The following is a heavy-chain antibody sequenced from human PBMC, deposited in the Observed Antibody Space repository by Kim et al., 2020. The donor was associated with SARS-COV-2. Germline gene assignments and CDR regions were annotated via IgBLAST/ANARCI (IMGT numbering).Heavy chain of an antibody. Sequence: GGSLRLSCAASGFTFSNAWMSWVRQAPGKGLEWVGRIKSKTDGGTTDYAAPVKGRFTISRDDSKNTLYLQMNSLKTEDTAVYYCTTDQSTVVHTYYYYYGMDVWGQGTTVTVSS. CDR1: GFTFSNAW. J-gene: IGHJ6*02. CDR2: IKSKTDGGTT. CDR3: TTDQSTVVHTYYYYYGMDV. V-gene: IGHV3-15*01. D-gene: IGHD2-2*01.